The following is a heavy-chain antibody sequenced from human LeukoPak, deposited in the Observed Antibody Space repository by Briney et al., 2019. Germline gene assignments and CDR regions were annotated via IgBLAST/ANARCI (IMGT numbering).Heavy chain of an antibody. CDR3: AVSFCSSTSCYYAFDI. Sequence: SVKVSCKASGGTFSSYAISWVRQAPGQGLEWMGGIIPIFGTANYAQKFQGRVTITTDESTSTAYMELSSLRSEDTAVYYCAVSFCSSTSCYYAFDIWGQGTMVTVSS. V-gene: IGHV1-69*05. J-gene: IGHJ3*02. CDR1: GGTFSSYA. CDR2: IIPIFGTA. D-gene: IGHD2-2*01.